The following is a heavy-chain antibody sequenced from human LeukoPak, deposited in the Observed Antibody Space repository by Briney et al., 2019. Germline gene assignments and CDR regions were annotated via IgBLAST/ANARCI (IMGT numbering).Heavy chain of an antibody. CDR3: ANGGTYSSGP. D-gene: IGHD3-22*01. Sequence: GGSLRLSCTTSKFNFNSYGMTWVRQAPGKGLEWVATIKPDGSAQYYVDSVKGRFTISRDNAKNSLFLQINSLRAEDTAVYYCANGGTYSSGPWGQGTLVTVSS. CDR2: IKPDGSAQ. V-gene: IGHV3-7*01. CDR1: KFNFNSYG. J-gene: IGHJ5*02.